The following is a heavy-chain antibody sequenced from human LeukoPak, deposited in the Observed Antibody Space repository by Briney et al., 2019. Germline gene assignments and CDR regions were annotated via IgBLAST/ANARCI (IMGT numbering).Heavy chain of an antibody. D-gene: IGHD3-10*01. J-gene: IGHJ4*02. Sequence: ASVNASCKASGYTFSTYGISWVRPAPGQGLEWMGWIDPYNGNKNSAQKVQRRVNMTTDTPTSTAYMELRSLRSDDTAVYYCARGHIGVLFDYWGQGTLVTVSS. CDR1: GYTFSTYG. CDR2: IDPYNGNK. V-gene: IGHV1-18*01. CDR3: ARGHIGVLFDY.